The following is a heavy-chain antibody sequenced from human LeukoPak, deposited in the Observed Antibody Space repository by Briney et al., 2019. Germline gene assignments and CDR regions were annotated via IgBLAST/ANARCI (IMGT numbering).Heavy chain of an antibody. D-gene: IGHD3-22*01. J-gene: IGHJ4*02. CDR3: ARKLYYYDSSGYPRPTGEFDY. CDR2: IYYSGST. Sequence: SETLSLTCTVSGGSISSGDYYWSWIRQPPGKGLEWIGYIYYSGSTNYNPSLKSRVTISVDTSKNQFSLKLSSETAADTVVYYCARKLYYYDSSGYPRPTGEFDYWGQGTLVTVSS. CDR1: GGSISSGDYY. V-gene: IGHV4-61*08.